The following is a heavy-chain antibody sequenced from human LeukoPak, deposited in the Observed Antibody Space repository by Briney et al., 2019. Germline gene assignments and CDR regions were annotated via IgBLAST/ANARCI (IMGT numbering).Heavy chain of an antibody. CDR2: ISYDGGNK. J-gene: IGHJ4*02. CDR3: ARGPQLNY. Sequence: QPGGSLRLSCAASGFTFSSYAMHWVRQAPGKGLEWVAVISYDGGNKYYADSVKGRFTISRDNSKNTLYLQMNSLRAEDTAVYYCARGPQLNYWGQGTLVTVSS. CDR1: GFTFSSYA. V-gene: IGHV3-30-3*01.